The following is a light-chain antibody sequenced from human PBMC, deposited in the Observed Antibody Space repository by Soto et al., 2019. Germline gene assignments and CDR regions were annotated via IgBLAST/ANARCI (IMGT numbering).Light chain of an antibody. CDR3: QQYGSSALT. Sequence: EIVLTQSPGTLSLSPGERATLSCRASQSVSNSYLAWYQQKPGQAPRLLIHGASSRATGIPDRFSGSGSGTDFSLTISRXEPEDFAVYYCQQYGSSALTYGGGTKVDIK. V-gene: IGKV3-20*01. CDR1: QSVSNSY. J-gene: IGKJ4*01. CDR2: GAS.